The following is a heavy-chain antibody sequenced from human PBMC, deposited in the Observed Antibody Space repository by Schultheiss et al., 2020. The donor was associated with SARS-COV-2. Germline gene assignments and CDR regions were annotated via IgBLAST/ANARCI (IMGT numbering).Heavy chain of an antibody. CDR1: GGSISSGGYS. V-gene: IGHV4-31*11. D-gene: IGHD6-13*01. Sequence: SETLSLTCAVSGGSISSGGYSWSWIRQPPGKGLEWIGYIYYSGSTYYNPSLKSRVTISVDTSKNQFSLKLSSVTAADTAVYYCARDPTAGRHLHSHYYYGMDVWGQGTTVTVSS. CDR2: IYYSGST. CDR3: ARDPTAGRHLHSHYYYGMDV. J-gene: IGHJ6*02.